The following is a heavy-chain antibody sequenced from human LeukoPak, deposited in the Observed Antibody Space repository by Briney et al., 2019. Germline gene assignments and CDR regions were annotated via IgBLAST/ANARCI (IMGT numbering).Heavy chain of an antibody. J-gene: IGHJ4*02. Sequence: GGSLRLSCAASGFTFSSYGMHWVRQAPGKGLEWVAFIWYDGSNKYYADSVKGRFTISRDNSKNTLYLQMNSLRAEDTAVYYCAKDRPHIAARPDFFDYWGQGTLVTVSS. CDR3: AKDRPHIAARPDFFDY. D-gene: IGHD6-6*01. V-gene: IGHV3-30*02. CDR1: GFTFSSYG. CDR2: IWYDGSNK.